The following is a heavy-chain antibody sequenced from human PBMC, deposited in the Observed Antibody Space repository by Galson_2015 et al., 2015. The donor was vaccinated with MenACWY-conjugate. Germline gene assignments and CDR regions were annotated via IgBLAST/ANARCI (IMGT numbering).Heavy chain of an antibody. CDR3: ARDATRAGIAVADGPDY. J-gene: IGHJ4*02. Sequence: SLRLSCAASGFTFSSYAMSWVRQAPGKGLEWVSAISGSGGSTYYADSVKGRFTISRDNSKNTLYLQMNSLRAEDTAVYYCARDATRAGIAVADGPDYWGQGTLVTVSS. D-gene: IGHD6-19*01. V-gene: IGHV3-23*01. CDR1: GFTFSSYA. CDR2: ISGSGGST.